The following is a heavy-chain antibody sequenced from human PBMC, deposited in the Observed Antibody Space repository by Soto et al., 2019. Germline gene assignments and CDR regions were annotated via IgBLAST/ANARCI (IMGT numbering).Heavy chain of an antibody. CDR3: ARAYGSGGPLNY. CDR2: IYYSGST. Sequence: TLSLTCTVSGGSISSGGYYWSWIRQHPGKGLEWIGYIYYSGSTYYNPSLKSRVTISVDTSKNQFSLKLSSVTAADTAVYYCARAYGSGGPLNYWGQGTLVTVSS. J-gene: IGHJ4*02. CDR1: GGSISSGGYY. D-gene: IGHD3-10*01. V-gene: IGHV4-31*03.